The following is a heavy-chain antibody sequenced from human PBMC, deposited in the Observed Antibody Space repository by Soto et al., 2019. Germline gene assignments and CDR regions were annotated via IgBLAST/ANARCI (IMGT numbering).Heavy chain of an antibody. CDR1: GGSISSGGYY. CDR3: ARGPTVYGSGSDHNIDY. D-gene: IGHD3-10*01. J-gene: IGHJ4*02. Sequence: SETLSLTCTVSGGSISSGGYYWSWIRQHPGKGLEWIGYIYYSGSTYYNPSLKSRVTISVDTSKNQFSLKLSSVTAADTAVYYCARGPTVYGSGSDHNIDYWGQGTLVTVSS. CDR2: IYYSGST. V-gene: IGHV4-31*03.